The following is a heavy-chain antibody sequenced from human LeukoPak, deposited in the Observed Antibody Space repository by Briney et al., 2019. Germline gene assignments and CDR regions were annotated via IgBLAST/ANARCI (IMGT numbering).Heavy chain of an antibody. V-gene: IGHV4-34*01. CDR3: ARHVDLYEIDY. Sequence: SETLSLTCAVYGGSFSGYYWSWIRQPPGKGLEWIGEINHSGSTNYNPSLKSRVTISVDMSRNQFSLLVNSVTAADTAVYYCARHVDLYEIDYWGQGTLVTVSS. CDR2: INHSGST. CDR1: GGSFSGYY. D-gene: IGHD2-8*01. J-gene: IGHJ4*02.